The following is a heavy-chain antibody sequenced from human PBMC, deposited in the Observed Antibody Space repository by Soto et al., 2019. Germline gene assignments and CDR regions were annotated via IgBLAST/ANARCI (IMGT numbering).Heavy chain of an antibody. D-gene: IGHD1-1*01. V-gene: IGHV4-31*03. J-gene: IGHJ2*01. CDR2: IYYSGST. CDR3: ARVQLQGFSVHWYFDL. Sequence: QVQLQESGPGLVKPSQTLSLTCTVSGGSISSGGYYWSWIRQHPGKGLEWIGYIYYSGSTYYNPSLKSRVTISVDTSKNQFSLKLSSVTAADTAVYYRARVQLQGFSVHWYFDLWGRGTLVTVSS. CDR1: GGSISSGGYY.